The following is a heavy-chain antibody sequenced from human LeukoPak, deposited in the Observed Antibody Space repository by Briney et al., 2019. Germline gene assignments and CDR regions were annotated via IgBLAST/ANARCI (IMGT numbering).Heavy chain of an antibody. CDR2: IWYDGSNK. D-gene: IGHD6-19*01. CDR1: GFTFSSYG. J-gene: IGHJ3*02. Sequence: GGSLRLSCAASGFTFSSYGMHWVRQAPGKGLEGGAVIWYDGSNKYYADSVKGRFTISRDNSKNTLYLQMNSLRAEDTAVYYCARDRGQWLVLDAFDIWGQGTMVTVSS. CDR3: ARDRGQWLVLDAFDI. V-gene: IGHV3-33*01.